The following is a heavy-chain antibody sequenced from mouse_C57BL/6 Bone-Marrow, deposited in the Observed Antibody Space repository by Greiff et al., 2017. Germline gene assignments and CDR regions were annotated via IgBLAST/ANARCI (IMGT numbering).Heavy chain of an antibody. CDR3: ARCGDYWYFDV. CDR2: INPSTGGT. J-gene: IGHJ1*03. CDR1: GYSFTGYY. Sequence: EVKLQESGPELVKPGASVKISCKASGYSFTGYYMNWVKQSPEKSLEWIGEINPSTGGTTYNQKFKAKATLTVDKSSSTAYMQLKSLTSEDSAVSYCARCGDYWYFDVWGTGTTVTVTS. D-gene: IGHD2-13*01. V-gene: IGHV1-42*01.